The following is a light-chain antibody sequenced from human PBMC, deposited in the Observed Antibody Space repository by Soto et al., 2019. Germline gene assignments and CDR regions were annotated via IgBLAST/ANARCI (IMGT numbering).Light chain of an antibody. CDR1: SSYGGGYNY. CDR3: SSYTSTTSLGV. CDR2: EVS. V-gene: IGLV2-14*03. J-gene: IGLJ1*01. Sequence: QAVLTQPPSVSGSPGQWITISCTGTSSYGGGYNYVSWYQQHPGKAPKLMIYEVSNRPSGVSNRFSGSKSGNTASLTISVIQAEDEADYYCSSYTSTTSLGVFGTGTKVTVL.